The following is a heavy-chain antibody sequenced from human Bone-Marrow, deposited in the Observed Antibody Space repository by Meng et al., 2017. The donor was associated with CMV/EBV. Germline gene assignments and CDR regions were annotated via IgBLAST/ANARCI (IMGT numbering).Heavy chain of an antibody. D-gene: IGHD3-3*01. CDR3: AGITIFGVVAGY. V-gene: IGHV3-48*04. CDR2: ISSSGSTI. CDR1: GFTFSSYS. Sequence: GGSLKISCAASGFTFSSYSMNWVRQAPGKGLEWVSYISSSGSTIYYADSVKGRFTISRDNAKNSLYLQMNSLRAEDTAVYYCAGITIFGVVAGYWGQGTLVTVSS. J-gene: IGHJ4*02.